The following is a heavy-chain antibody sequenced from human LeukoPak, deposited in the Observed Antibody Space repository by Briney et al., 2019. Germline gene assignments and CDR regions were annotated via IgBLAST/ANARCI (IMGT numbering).Heavy chain of an antibody. CDR2: INPNSGGT. Sequence: GASVKVSCKASGYTFTGYYMHWVRQAPGQGLDWMGWINPNSGGTNYAQKFQGRVTMTRDTSISTAYMELSRLRSDDTAVYYCAREEGYCSSTSCSAPFDYWGQGALVTVSS. CDR1: GYTFTGYY. D-gene: IGHD2-2*01. V-gene: IGHV1-2*02. J-gene: IGHJ4*02. CDR3: AREEGYCSSTSCSAPFDY.